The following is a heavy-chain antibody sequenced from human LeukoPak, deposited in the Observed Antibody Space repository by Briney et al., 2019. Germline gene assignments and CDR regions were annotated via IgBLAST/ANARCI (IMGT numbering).Heavy chain of an antibody. J-gene: IGHJ6*04. V-gene: IGHV3-13*05. D-gene: IGHD4-17*01. CDR1: GFTFSSYD. Sequence: GGSLRLSCAASGFTFSSYDMHWVRQATGKGLEWVSAIGTAGVPYYPGSVKGRFTISRENAKNSLYLQMNSLRAGDTAVYYCARYGDYGMDVWGKGTTVTVSS. CDR3: ARYGDYGMDV. CDR2: IGTAGVP.